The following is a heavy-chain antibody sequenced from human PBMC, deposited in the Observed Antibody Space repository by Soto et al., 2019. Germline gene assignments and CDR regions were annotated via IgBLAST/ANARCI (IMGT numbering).Heavy chain of an antibody. CDR1: SYTFTGYY. CDR2: INPNSGGT. D-gene: IGHD5-12*01. V-gene: IGHV1-2*02. Sequence: SAEVSFRASSYTFTGYYMHWVRQAPGQGLEWMGWINPNSGGTNYAQKFQGRVTMTRDTSISTAYMELSRLRSDDTAVYYCASMGGYDWTARDVWGQGTTVTVSS. J-gene: IGHJ6*02. CDR3: ASMGGYDWTARDV.